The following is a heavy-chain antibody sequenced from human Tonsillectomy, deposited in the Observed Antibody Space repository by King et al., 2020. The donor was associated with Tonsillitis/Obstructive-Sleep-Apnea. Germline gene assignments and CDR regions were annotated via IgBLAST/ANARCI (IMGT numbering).Heavy chain of an antibody. J-gene: IGHJ4*02. V-gene: IGHV2-26*01. CDR1: GFSLSNARMG. CDR3: ARISMYSSGWSIFDY. D-gene: IGHD6-19*01. Sequence: VTLKESGPVLVKPTETITLTCTVSGFSLSNARMGVSWIRQPPGKALEWLAHIFSNDEKSYSTSLKSRLTISKDTSKSQVVLTMTNMDPVDTATYYCARISMYSSGWSIFDYWGQGTLVTVSS. CDR2: IFSNDEK.